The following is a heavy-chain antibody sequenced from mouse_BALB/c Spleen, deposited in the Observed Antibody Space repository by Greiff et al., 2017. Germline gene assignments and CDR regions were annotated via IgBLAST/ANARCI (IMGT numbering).Heavy chain of an antibody. Sequence: EVQRVESGGGLVQPGGSRKLSCAASGFTFSSFGMHWVRQAPEKGLEWVAYISSGSSTIYYADTVKGRFTISRDNPKNTLFLQMTGLRSEDTAMYYCARGTSTAFAYWGQGTTLTVSS. D-gene: IGHD1-2*01. CDR2: ISSGSSTI. V-gene: IGHV5-17*02. CDR1: GFTFSSFG. J-gene: IGHJ2*01. CDR3: ARGTSTAFAY.